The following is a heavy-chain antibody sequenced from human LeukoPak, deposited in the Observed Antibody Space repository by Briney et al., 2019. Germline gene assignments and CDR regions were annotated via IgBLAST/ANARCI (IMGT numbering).Heavy chain of an antibody. CDR1: GDSISSSYW. Sequence: PSETLSLTCAVSGDSISSSYWWSWVRQPPGKGLEWIGEIYHSGSTNYNPSLKSRVTISVDKSKNQFSLKLSSVTAADTAVYYCARDTRFQQGYYGMDVRGQGTTVTVSS. V-gene: IGHV4-4*02. D-gene: IGHD3-3*01. CDR3: ARDTRFQQGYYGMDV. J-gene: IGHJ6*02. CDR2: IYHSGST.